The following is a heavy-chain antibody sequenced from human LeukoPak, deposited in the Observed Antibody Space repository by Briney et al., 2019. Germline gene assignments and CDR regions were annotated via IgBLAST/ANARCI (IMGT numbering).Heavy chain of an antibody. J-gene: IGHJ4*02. Sequence: GESLRLSCAASGFTFSSYWMLWVRQAPGKGLLWVSRINGDGTITAYADSVKGRFTISRDNAKNTLYLQMNSLRAEDTAVYYCARRGPEIVATIDYWGQGTLVTVSS. CDR1: GFTFSSYW. D-gene: IGHD5-12*01. CDR2: INGDGTIT. CDR3: ARRGPEIVATIDY. V-gene: IGHV3-74*01.